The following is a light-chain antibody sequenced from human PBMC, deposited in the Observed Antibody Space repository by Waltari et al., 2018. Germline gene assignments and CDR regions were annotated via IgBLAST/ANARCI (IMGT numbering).Light chain of an antibody. CDR1: SSPLGNND. J-gene: IGLJ3*02. CDR3: GTWDSSLSAWV. V-gene: IGLV1-51*01. CDR2: DSH. Sequence: QSVLTQPPSVSAAPGQKVTISCSGSSSPLGNNDVSWYQQLPGATPKLLIYDSHKRPSGIPDRFSGSKSGTSATLGITGLQTGDEADYYCGTWDSSLSAWVFGGGTKLTVL.